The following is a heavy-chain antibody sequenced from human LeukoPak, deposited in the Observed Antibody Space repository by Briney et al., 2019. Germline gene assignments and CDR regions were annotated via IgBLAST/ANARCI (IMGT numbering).Heavy chain of an antibody. CDR3: ARDHIDDILTGYYSWFDP. V-gene: IGHV1-8*03. CDR2: MNPNSGNT. D-gene: IGHD3-9*01. CDR1: GYTFTSYD. Sequence: ASVKVSCKASGYTFTSYDINWVRQATGQGLEWMGWMNPNSGNTGYAQKFQGRVTITRNTSISTAYMELSSLRSEDTAVYYCARDHIDDILTGYYSWFDPWGQGTLVTVSS. J-gene: IGHJ5*02.